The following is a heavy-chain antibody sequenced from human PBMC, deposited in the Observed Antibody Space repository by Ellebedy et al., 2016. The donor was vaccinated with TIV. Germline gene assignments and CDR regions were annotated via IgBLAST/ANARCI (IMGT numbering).Heavy chain of an antibody. J-gene: IGHJ4*02. V-gene: IGHV4-34*01. D-gene: IGHD1-26*01. CDR1: GASFSHYY. Sequence: SETLSLXCAVSGASFSHYYWSWIRLPPGKGLEWIGEINHSGSTYYNPSLKSRVSMSVDTSKNQFSLKLNSLTAADTAVYFCARGRGGSYSIPFDVWGQGALVTVSS. CDR2: INHSGST. CDR3: ARGRGGSYSIPFDV.